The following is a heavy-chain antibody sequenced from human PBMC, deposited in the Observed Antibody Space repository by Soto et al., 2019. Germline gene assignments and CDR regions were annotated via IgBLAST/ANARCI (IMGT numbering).Heavy chain of an antibody. V-gene: IGHV1-69*06. J-gene: IGHJ3*02. CDR3: ARGVYGSGNYYTGPSAFDI. Sequence: QVQLEQSGAEVKKPGSSVTISCKASGGTLSDHGVSWLRQAPGQGLEWVGGTIPVFNTAKYAPKFQGRVTIAADKSTNIAYMELGSLSSDDTAFYYCARGVYGSGNYYTGPSAFDIWGQGTLVIVSS. CDR1: GGTLSDHG. CDR2: TIPVFNTA. D-gene: IGHD3-10*01.